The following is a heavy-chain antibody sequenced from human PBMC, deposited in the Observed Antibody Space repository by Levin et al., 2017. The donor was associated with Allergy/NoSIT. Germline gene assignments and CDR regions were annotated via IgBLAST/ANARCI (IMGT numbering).Heavy chain of an antibody. CDR3: ARDRIGLLWFGEFLGAFDL. V-gene: IGHV4-38-2*02. CDR1: GYSISGDEY. D-gene: IGHD3-10*01. CDR2: LHHSGNT. Sequence: SETLSLTCTVSGYSISGDEYWGWIRQSPEKGPEWIGSLHHSGNTYYNPSLKSRVHISVDTSKNQFSLRLSSVSAADTAVYFCARDRIGLLWFGEFLGAFDLWGQGTMVTVSS. J-gene: IGHJ3*01.